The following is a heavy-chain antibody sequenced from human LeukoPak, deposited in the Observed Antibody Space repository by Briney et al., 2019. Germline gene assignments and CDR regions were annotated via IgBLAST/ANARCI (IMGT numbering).Heavy chain of an antibody. CDR3: ARVGWSGSWDY. J-gene: IGHJ4*02. CDR1: GGTFSSYA. V-gene: IGHV1-69*05. D-gene: IGHD3-3*01. Sequence: SVKVSCKASGGTFSSYAISWVRQAPGQGLGWMGRIIPIFGTANYAQKFQGRVTITTDESTSTAYMELSSLRSEDTAVYYCARVGWSGSWDYWGQGTLVTVSS. CDR2: IIPIFGTA.